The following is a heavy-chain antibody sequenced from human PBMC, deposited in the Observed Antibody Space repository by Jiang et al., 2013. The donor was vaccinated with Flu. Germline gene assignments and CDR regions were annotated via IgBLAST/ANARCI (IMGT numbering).Heavy chain of an antibody. V-gene: IGHV7-4-1*02. J-gene: IGHJ6*02. CDR2: INTNTGNP. D-gene: IGHD6-19*01. Sequence: SELKKPGASVKISCKTSGYTFTSYAMNWVRQAPGQGLEWMGWINTNTGNPTYAQGFTGRFVFSLDTSVSTAYLQISSLKAEDTAVYYCARTSSGWAYYYGMDVWGQGTTVTVSS. CDR3: ARTSSGWAYYYGMDV. CDR1: GYTFTSYA.